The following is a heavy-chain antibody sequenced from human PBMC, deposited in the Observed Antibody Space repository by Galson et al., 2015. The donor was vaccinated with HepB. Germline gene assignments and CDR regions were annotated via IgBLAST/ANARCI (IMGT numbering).Heavy chain of an antibody. V-gene: IGHV4-34*01. CDR3: ARALSGSYGD. D-gene: IGHD1-26*01. J-gene: IGHJ4*02. CDR1: GGSFSGYY. CDR2: INHSGST. Sequence: ETLSLTCAVYGGSFSGYYWSWIRQPPGKGLEWIGEINHSGSTNYNPSLKSRVTISVDTSKNQFSLKLSSVTAADTAVYYCARALSGSYGDWGQGTLVTVSS.